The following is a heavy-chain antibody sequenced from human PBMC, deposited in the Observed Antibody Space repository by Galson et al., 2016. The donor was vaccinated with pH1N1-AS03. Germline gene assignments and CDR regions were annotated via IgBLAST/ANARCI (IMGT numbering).Heavy chain of an antibody. V-gene: IGHV3-23*01. J-gene: IGHJ4*02. CDR3: AKRLGGSRWYYFDY. D-gene: IGHD2-2*01. CDR2: ST. Sequence: SLRLSCAASGFTLSSYAMTWVRQAPGKGLEWVSVSTYYADSVKGRFTISRDNSKNTLYLQMNSLRAEDTAVYYCAKRLGGSRWYYFDYWGQGTLVTVSS. CDR1: GFTLSSYA.